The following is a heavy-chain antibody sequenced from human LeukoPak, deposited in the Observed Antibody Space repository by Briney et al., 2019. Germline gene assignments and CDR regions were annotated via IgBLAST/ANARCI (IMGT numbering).Heavy chain of an antibody. CDR1: GYSISSGYY. CDR3: ARGRGEGRGISMVRGVRAPSYNWFDP. J-gene: IGHJ5*02. V-gene: IGHV4-38-2*02. D-gene: IGHD3-10*01. Sequence: ASETLSLTCTVSGYSISSGYYWGWIRQPPGKGLEWIGSIYHSGSTYYNPSLKSRVTISVDTSKNQFSLKLSSVTAADTAVYYCARGRGEGRGISMVRGVRAPSYNWFDPWGHGTLVTVSS. CDR2: IYHSGST.